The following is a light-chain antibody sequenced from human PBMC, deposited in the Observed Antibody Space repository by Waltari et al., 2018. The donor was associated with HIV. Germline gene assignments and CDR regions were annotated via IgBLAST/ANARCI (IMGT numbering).Light chain of an antibody. V-gene: IGLV1-40*01. J-gene: IGLJ3*02. Sequence: QSVLTQPPSVSGAPGQRVSISCSGGSSNIGSGYAVHRYPQFPGRAPKVLIYANTNRPSGVPDRFSGSKSGYSASLVITGLQAEDDADYYCQSYDSSLSGWVFGGGTKLTVL. CDR2: ANT. CDR1: SSNIGSGYA. CDR3: QSYDSSLSGWV.